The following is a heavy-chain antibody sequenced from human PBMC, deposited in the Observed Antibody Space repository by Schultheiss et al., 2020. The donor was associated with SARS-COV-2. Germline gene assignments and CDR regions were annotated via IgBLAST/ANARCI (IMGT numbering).Heavy chain of an antibody. Sequence: GESLKISCKASGYTFTSYGISWVRQAPGQGLEWMGWISAYNGNTNYAQKLQGRVTMTTDTSTSTAYMELRSLRSDDTAVYYCAREMATIGDYWGQGTLVTVSS. J-gene: IGHJ4*02. D-gene: IGHD5-24*01. CDR3: AREMATIGDY. CDR2: ISAYNGNT. CDR1: GYTFTSYG. V-gene: IGHV1-18*01.